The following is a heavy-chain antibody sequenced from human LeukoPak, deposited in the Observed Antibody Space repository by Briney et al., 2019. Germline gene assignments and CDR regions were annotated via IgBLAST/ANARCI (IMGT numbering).Heavy chain of an antibody. D-gene: IGHD3-22*01. CDR2: INHSGST. CDR1: GGSFSAYY. J-gene: IGHJ4*02. V-gene: IGHV4-34*01. CDR3: ARGQRITMTD. Sequence: SETLSLTCAVYGGSFSAYYWSWIRQPPGKGLEWIGEINHSGSTNYNPSLKSRVAISVDTSRNQFSLRLSSVTAADTAVYYCARGQRITMTDWGQGTLVTVSS.